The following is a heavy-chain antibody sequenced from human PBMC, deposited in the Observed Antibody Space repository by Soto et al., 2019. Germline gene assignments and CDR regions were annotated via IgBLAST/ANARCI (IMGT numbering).Heavy chain of an antibody. CDR1: GGTFNNLA. D-gene: IGHD3-10*01. Sequence: QVQLVQSGAEVKKPGSSVKRSCNAAGGTFNNLAVRWVRQAPGQGLEWMGAIIPMFGSTNYSQRFQGRVTMTADESRSIAYMYLSSLRSDDTAIYSCARGGRMGNWYFDLWGRGTLVTVSS. J-gene: IGHJ2*01. CDR2: IIPMFGST. CDR3: ARGGRMGNWYFDL. V-gene: IGHV1-69*01.